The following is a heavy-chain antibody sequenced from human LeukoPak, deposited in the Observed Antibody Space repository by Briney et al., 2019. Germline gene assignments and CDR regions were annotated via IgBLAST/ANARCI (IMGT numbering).Heavy chain of an antibody. J-gene: IGHJ3*02. V-gene: IGHV3-30*04. CDR1: GLTFSSYA. D-gene: IGHD6-19*01. CDR2: ISYDGSNK. Sequence: GGSLRLSCAASGLTFSSYAMHWVRQAPGKGLEWVAVISYDGSNKYYADSVKGRFTISRDNSKNTLYLQMNSLRAEDTAVYYCARGRQWRGAFDIWGQGTMVTVSS. CDR3: ARGRQWRGAFDI.